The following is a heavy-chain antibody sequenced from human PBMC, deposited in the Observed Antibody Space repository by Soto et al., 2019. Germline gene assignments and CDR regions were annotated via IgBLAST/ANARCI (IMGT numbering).Heavy chain of an antibody. Sequence: PSETLSLTCTVSGGSISSGVDYWSWIRQHPGKGLEWIGYIYYSGSTYYNPSLKSRVSISIDTSKNQFSLKLSSVTAADTAVYYCATRRQQTYVFGYWGQGALVTVSS. CDR2: IYYSGST. V-gene: IGHV4-31*03. D-gene: IGHD6-13*01. CDR3: ATRRQQTYVFGY. CDR1: GGSISSGVDY. J-gene: IGHJ4*02.